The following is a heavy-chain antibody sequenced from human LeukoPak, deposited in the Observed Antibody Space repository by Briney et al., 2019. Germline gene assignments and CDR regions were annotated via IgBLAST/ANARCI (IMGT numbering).Heavy chain of an antibody. Sequence: ASVKVSCKVSGYTLTELSMHWVRQAPGKGLEWMGGFDLEDGETIYAQKFQGRVTMTEDTSTDTAYMELSSLRSEDTAVYYCATRGRWELPLGYFDYWGQGTLVTVSS. V-gene: IGHV1-24*01. CDR3: ATRGRWELPLGYFDY. CDR1: GYTLTELS. D-gene: IGHD1-26*01. CDR2: FDLEDGET. J-gene: IGHJ4*02.